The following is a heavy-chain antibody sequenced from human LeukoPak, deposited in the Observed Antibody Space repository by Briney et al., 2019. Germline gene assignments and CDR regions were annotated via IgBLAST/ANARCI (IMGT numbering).Heavy chain of an antibody. D-gene: IGHD2-8*01. CDR1: GYTFTGYY. Sequence: ASVKVSCKASGYTFTGYYMHWVRQAPGQGLEWMGWINPNSGGTNYAQKFQGRVTMTRDTSIGTAYMELSRLRSDDTAVYYCARAFDRYCTNGVCYKQYYYYYYGMDVWGQGTTVTVSS. CDR2: INPNSGGT. V-gene: IGHV1-2*02. J-gene: IGHJ6*02. CDR3: ARAFDRYCTNGVCYKQYYYYYYGMDV.